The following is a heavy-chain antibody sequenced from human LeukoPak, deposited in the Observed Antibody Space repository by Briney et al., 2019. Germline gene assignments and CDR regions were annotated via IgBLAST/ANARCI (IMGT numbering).Heavy chain of an antibody. J-gene: IGHJ4*02. V-gene: IGHV4-31*03. CDR3: ARTDSSGYYGDY. D-gene: IGHD3-22*01. CDR2: IYYSGST. CDR1: GGSLSSGGYY. Sequence: SETLSLTCTVSGGSLSSGGYYWSWLRQHPGKGLEWIGFIYYSGSTYYNSSLKSRVTISVDTSKNQFSLKLSSVTAADTAVYYCARTDSSGYYGDYWGQGTLVTVSS.